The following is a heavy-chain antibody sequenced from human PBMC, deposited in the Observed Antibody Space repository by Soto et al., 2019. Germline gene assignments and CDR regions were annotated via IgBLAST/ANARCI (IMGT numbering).Heavy chain of an antibody. J-gene: IGHJ4*02. CDR2: IIPMFGTT. Sequence: QVQLVQSGAEVKKPGSSVKVSCKASGGTFTNYTISWVRQAPGQGLEWMGGIIPMFGTTNHAQKFQGRVTINANKSTTPAHMELSSLRSEDTAVYYCAIGIELRYFDWPFEYWGQGTLVTVSS. CDR1: GGTFTNYT. D-gene: IGHD3-9*01. CDR3: AIGIELRYFDWPFEY. V-gene: IGHV1-69*06.